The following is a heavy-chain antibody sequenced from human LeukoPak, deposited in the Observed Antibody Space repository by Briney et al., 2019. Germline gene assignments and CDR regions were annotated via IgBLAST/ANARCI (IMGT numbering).Heavy chain of an antibody. J-gene: IGHJ4*02. V-gene: IGHV4-61*02. Sequence: SETLSLTCTVSGGSISSGSYYWSWIRQPAGKALEWIWRIYTSGSTNYNPSLKSRVTISVDTSKNQFSLKLSSVTAADTAVYYCARDPDYDSSRGAFDYWGQGTLVTVSS. CDR2: IYTSGST. CDR3: ARDPDYDSSRGAFDY. CDR1: GGSISSGSYY. D-gene: IGHD3-22*01.